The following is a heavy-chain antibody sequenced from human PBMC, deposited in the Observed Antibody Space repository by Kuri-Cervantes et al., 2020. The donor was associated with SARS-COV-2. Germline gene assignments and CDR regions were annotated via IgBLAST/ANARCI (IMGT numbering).Heavy chain of an antibody. Sequence: GSLRLSCAVYGGSFSGYYWSWIRQPPGKGLEWIGEINHSGSTNYNPSLKSRVTISVDTSKNQFSLKLSSVTAADTAVYYCARGRFWSGFEFDYWGQGTLVTVSS. CDR3: ARGRFWSGFEFDY. V-gene: IGHV4-34*01. D-gene: IGHD3-3*01. CDR2: INHSGST. J-gene: IGHJ4*02. CDR1: GGSFSGYY.